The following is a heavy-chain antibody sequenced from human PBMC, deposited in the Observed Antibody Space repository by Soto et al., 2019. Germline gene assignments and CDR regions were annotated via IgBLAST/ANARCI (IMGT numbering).Heavy chain of an antibody. CDR3: ARSPDSSGYYPRWYYYGMDV. Sequence: SETLSLTCAVYCGSFSGYYWSWIRQPPGKGLEWIGEINHSGSTNYNPSLKSRVTMSVDTSKNQFSLKLSSVTAADTAVYYCARSPDSSGYYPRWYYYGMDVWGQGTTVTVSS. CDR1: CGSFSGYY. V-gene: IGHV4-34*01. CDR2: INHSGST. J-gene: IGHJ6*02. D-gene: IGHD3-22*01.